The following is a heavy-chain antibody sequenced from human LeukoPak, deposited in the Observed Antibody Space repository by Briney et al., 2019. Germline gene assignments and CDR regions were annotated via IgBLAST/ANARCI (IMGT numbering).Heavy chain of an antibody. CDR3: ASARSYDFWSGYYTYYYYMDV. D-gene: IGHD3-3*01. CDR1: GYTFTSYD. CDR2: MNPKSGNT. V-gene: IGHV1-8*03. Sequence: GASVNVSCKASGYTFTSYDINWVRQATGQGLEGMGWMNPKSGNTGYAQKFQGRVTITRNTSISTAYMELSSLRSEDTAVYYCASARSYDFWSGYYTYYYYMDVWGKGTTVTVSS. J-gene: IGHJ6*03.